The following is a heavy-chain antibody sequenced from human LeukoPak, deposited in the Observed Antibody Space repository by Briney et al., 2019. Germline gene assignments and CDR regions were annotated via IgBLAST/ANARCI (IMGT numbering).Heavy chain of an antibody. Sequence: GGSLRLFCAASGFTFSSYAMHWVRQAPGKGLEYVSAISSNGGSTYYANSVKGRFTISRDNSKNTLYLQMGSLRAENMAVYYCARDLSLDYWGQGTLVTVSS. V-gene: IGHV3-64*01. J-gene: IGHJ4*02. CDR1: GFTFSSYA. D-gene: IGHD3-16*02. CDR3: ARDLSLDY. CDR2: ISSNGGST.